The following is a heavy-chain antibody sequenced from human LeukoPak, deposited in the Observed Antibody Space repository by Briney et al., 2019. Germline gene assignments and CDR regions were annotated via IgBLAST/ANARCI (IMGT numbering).Heavy chain of an antibody. CDR3: ARAIISSWYDAFDI. Sequence: GGSLRLSCAASGFTFSSYAMRWVRQAPGKGLEYVSAISSTGGSTYYANSVKGRFTLSRDNSKNTLYLQMGSLRAEDMAVYYCARAIISSWYDAFDIWGQGTMVTVSS. CDR2: ISSTGGST. J-gene: IGHJ3*02. D-gene: IGHD6-13*01. CDR1: GFTFSSYA. V-gene: IGHV3-64*01.